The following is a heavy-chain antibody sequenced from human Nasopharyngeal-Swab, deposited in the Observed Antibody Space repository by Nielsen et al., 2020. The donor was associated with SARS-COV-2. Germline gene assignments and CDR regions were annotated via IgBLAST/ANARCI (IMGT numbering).Heavy chain of an antibody. CDR1: GYTFTDYY. CDR2: INPNSGDT. J-gene: IGHJ4*02. CDR3: ARDDGDVPGITGSGPPGGY. Sequence: ASVQVSCKASGYTFTDYYMHWVRQAPGQGLEWMGRINPNSGDTDYTQKFQGRVTVTRDTSINTVYMELSSLRSDDTAVYYCARDDGDVPGITGSGPPGGYWGQGTLVTVSS. D-gene: IGHD6-13*01. V-gene: IGHV1-2*06.